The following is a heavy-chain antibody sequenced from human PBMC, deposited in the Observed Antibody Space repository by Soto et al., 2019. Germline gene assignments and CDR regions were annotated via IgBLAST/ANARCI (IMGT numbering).Heavy chain of an antibody. CDR2: IYYSGST. D-gene: IGHD3-22*01. CDR3: ARREGGYYSLDY. V-gene: IGHV4-31*03. J-gene: IGHJ4*02. CDR1: GGSISSGGYY. Sequence: SETLSLTCTVSGGSISSGGYYWSWIRQHPGKGLEWIGYIYYSGSTYYNPSLKSRVTISVDTSKNQFSLKLSSVTAADPAVYYCARREGGYYSLDYWGQGTLVTVSS.